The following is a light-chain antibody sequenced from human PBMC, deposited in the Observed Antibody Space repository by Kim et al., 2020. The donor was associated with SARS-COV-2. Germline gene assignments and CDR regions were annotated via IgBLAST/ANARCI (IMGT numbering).Light chain of an antibody. Sequence: PGQSSTISLHGTRSDVGSYNLVSWYQQHPGKAPKLMIYEGSKRPSGVSNRFSGSKSGNTASLTISGLQAEDEADYYCCSYAGSSWVFGGGTKLTVL. CDR1: RSDVGSYNL. V-gene: IGLV2-23*01. J-gene: IGLJ3*02. CDR3: CSYAGSSWV. CDR2: EGS.